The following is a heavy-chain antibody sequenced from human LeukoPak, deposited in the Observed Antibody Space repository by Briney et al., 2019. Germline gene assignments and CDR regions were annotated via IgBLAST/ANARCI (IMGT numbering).Heavy chain of an antibody. D-gene: IGHD3-10*01. V-gene: IGHV3-11*01. CDR2: ISSSGSTI. CDR3: ARPTSYYYGSGSYYQY. J-gene: IGHJ4*02. CDR1: GFTFSNAW. Sequence: GGSLRLSCAASGFTFSNAWMSWIRQAPGKGLEWVSYISSSGSTIYYADSVKGRFTISRDNAKNSLYLQMNSLRAEDTAVYYCARPTSYYYGSGSYYQYWGQGTLVTVSS.